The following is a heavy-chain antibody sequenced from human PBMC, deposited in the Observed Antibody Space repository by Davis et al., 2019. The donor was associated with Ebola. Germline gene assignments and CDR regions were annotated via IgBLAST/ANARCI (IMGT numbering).Heavy chain of an antibody. D-gene: IGHD6-19*01. V-gene: IGHV4-59*01. CDR1: GGSISTYH. Sequence: PSETLSLTCTVSGGSISTYHWTWIRQPPGKGLEWMGYIYSNGVTNYNPSLRGRVTISLDTSKNHFSLELTSVTAADTAVYYCARDLAVGAFDYWGQGSLVTVSS. J-gene: IGHJ4*02. CDR3: ARDLAVGAFDY. CDR2: IYSNGVT.